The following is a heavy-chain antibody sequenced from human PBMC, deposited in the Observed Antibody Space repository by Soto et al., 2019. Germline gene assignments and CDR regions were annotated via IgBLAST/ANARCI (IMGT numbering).Heavy chain of an antibody. V-gene: IGHV3-23*01. CDR3: AKDFTPDGYWDFDY. J-gene: IGHJ4*02. CDR2: VLQTGTST. CDR1: GFSFSTYT. Sequence: EVQLLESGGNLVQPGGSLRLSCEASGFSFSTYTMSWVRQSPGKGLEWVSAVLQTGTSTYYADSVKGRFTISRDNSKNTLYLQMNNLRAEDTAVYYCAKDFTPDGYWDFDYWGQGTVVTVSS. D-gene: IGHD4-17*01.